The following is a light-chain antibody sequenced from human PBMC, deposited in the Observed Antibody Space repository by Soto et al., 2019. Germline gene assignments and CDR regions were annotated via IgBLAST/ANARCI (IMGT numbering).Light chain of an antibody. J-gene: IGLJ2*01. V-gene: IGLV2-23*01. CDR2: EGS. Sequence: QSALTQPASVSGSPGQSITISCTGTSSDVGSYNLVSWYQQHPGKAPKLMIYEGSKRPSGVSNRFSSSKTGNTASLTISGLHAEDEAYYYCCSYAGSSTYVVFGGGTKVTVL. CDR1: SSDVGSYNL. CDR3: CSYAGSSTYVV.